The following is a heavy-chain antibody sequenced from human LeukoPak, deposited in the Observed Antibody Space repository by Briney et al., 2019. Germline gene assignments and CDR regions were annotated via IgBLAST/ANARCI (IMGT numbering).Heavy chain of an antibody. CDR3: IWSGLNWFGL. J-gene: IGHJ5*02. V-gene: IGHV3-15*01. Sequence: GGSLRLSCAASGFTFNTACMSWVRQAPGKGLEWVGRIKTNAGGGTTDYAAPVKGRFTISRDDSMNTLYLQMNSLKTEDTAVSYCIWSGLNWFGLWDQGILLTVFS. CDR2: IKTNAGGGTT. D-gene: IGHD3-3*01. CDR1: GFTFNTAC.